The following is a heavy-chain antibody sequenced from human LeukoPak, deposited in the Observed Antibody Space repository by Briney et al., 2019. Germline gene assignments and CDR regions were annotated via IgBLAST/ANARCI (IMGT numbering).Heavy chain of an antibody. Sequence: ASVKVSCRASGYTFTGYYMHWVRQAPGQGLEWMGRINPNSGGTNYAQKFQGRVTMTRDTSIGTAYMELSRLRSDDTAVYYCARVRGVIIYPRHYYFDYWGQGTLVTVSS. CDR3: ARVRGVIIYPRHYYFDY. J-gene: IGHJ4*02. CDR2: INPNSGGT. D-gene: IGHD3-10*01. V-gene: IGHV1-2*06. CDR1: GYTFTGYY.